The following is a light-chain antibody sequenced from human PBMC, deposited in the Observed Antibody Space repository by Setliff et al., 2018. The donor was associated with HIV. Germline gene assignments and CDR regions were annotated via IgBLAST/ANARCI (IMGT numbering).Light chain of an antibody. J-gene: IGLJ1*01. CDR2: EVT. Sequence: QSALAQPPSASGSPGQSVTISGTGTSGDVGGYNYVSWYQQYPGKAPKLLIHEVTKRPSGVPDRFSGSKSGNTASLTVSGLQAEDEADYYCSSYAGNKGDVFGTGTKV. CDR3: SSYAGNKGDV. V-gene: IGLV2-8*01. CDR1: SGDVGGYNY.